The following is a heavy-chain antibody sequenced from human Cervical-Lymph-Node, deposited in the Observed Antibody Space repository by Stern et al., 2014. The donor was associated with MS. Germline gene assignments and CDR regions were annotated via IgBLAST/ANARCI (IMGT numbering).Heavy chain of an antibody. CDR2: IYPGDSDT. V-gene: IGHV5-51*01. CDR1: GYSFTSYW. CDR3: ARRIAAAAAVDYFDY. D-gene: IGHD6-13*01. J-gene: IGHJ4*02. Sequence: EVQLVESGAEVKKPGESLKISCKGSGYSFTSYWIGWVRQMPGKGLEWMGLIYPGDSDTRYSPSFQGQVTISADKSISTAYLQWSSLKASDTAMYYCARRIAAAAAVDYFDYWGQGTLVTVSS.